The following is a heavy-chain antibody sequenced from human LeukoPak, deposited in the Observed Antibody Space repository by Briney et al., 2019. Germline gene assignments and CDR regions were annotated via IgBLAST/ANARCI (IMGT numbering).Heavy chain of an antibody. V-gene: IGHV3-15*01. Sequence: NSGGSLRLSCAASGFTFSNALMSWVRQAPGKGLEWVGRIKSKTDGGTVDYAAPVKGRFTTSRDDSKNTLYLQMDSLKTEDAAVYYCTTHPDYWGQGTLVTVSS. CDR1: GFTFSNAL. CDR2: IKSKTDGGTV. CDR3: TTHPDY. J-gene: IGHJ4*02.